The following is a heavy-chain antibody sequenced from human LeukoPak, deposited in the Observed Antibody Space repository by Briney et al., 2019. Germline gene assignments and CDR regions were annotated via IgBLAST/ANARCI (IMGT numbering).Heavy chain of an antibody. Sequence: SVKVSCKASGGTFSSYAISGVRQAPGQGLEWMGGIIPIFGTANYAQKFQGRVTITADESTSTAYMELSSLRSEDTAVYYCARDRIAAAGPMFDPWGQGTLVTVSS. V-gene: IGHV1-69*13. CDR2: IIPIFGTA. CDR1: GGTFSSYA. J-gene: IGHJ5*02. D-gene: IGHD6-13*01. CDR3: ARDRIAAAGPMFDP.